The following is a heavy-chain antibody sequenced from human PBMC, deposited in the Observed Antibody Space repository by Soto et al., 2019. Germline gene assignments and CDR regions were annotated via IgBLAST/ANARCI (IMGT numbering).Heavy chain of an antibody. Sequence: QVQLVQSGAEVKKPGSSVTVSCKASGGTFSSYTISWVRQAPGQGLEWMGRIIPILGIANYAQKFQGRVTITADKSTSTAYMELSSLRSEDTAVYYWAREKSGAYLDAFAIWGQGTMVTVSS. D-gene: IGHD3-3*01. CDR3: AREKSGAYLDAFAI. J-gene: IGHJ3*02. CDR2: IIPILGIA. V-gene: IGHV1-69*08. CDR1: GGTFSSYT.